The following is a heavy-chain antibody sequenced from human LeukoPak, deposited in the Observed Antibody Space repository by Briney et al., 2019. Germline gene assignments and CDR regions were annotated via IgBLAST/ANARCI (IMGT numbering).Heavy chain of an antibody. CDR2: FKTNSGQV. D-gene: IGHD4-11*01. CDR3: ARSVPDYTRFDY. V-gene: IGHV3-23*01. Sequence: PGGSLRLSCVASGFTFSDYAMNWVRQAPGKGLEWVSTFKTNSGQVYYAESVRGRFTISRDNSKNTVYLQVSSLRAEDTALYYCARSVPDYTRFDYWGQGALVTVSS. CDR1: GFTFSDYA. J-gene: IGHJ4*02.